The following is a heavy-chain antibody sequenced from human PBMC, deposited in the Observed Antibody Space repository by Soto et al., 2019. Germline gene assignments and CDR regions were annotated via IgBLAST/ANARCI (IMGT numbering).Heavy chain of an antibody. D-gene: IGHD6-6*01. CDR1: GFTFSSYG. Sequence: QVQLVESEGGVVQPGRSLRLSCAASGFTFSSYGMHWVRQAPGKGLEWVAVIWYDGSNKYYADSVKGRFTISRDNSKNTLYLQMNSLRAEDTAVYYCARSSIAARRAYYYYGMDVWGQGTTVTVSS. CDR2: IWYDGSNK. CDR3: ARSSIAARRAYYYYGMDV. V-gene: IGHV3-33*01. J-gene: IGHJ6*02.